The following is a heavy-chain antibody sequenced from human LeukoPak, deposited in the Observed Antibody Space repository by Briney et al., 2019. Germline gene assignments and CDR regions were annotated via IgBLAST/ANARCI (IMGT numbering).Heavy chain of an antibody. V-gene: IGHV4-39*01. CDR3: TRRGSGNGGTYAGMDV. Sequence: SETLSLTCTVAGGSISSDVHYWDWIRQAPGKGLEWIGSLLYNGNTWYNPSLESRVTISVDTSENQFSLRRTSVNAADTALYFCTRRGSGNGGTYAGMDVWGPGTSVTVSS. D-gene: IGHD1-26*01. J-gene: IGHJ6*02. CDR2: LLYNGNT. CDR1: GGSISSDVHY.